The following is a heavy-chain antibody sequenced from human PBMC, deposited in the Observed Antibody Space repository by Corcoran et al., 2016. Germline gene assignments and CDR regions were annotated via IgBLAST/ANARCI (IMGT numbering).Heavy chain of an antibody. V-gene: IGHV4-38-2*02. CDR1: GYSISSGSY. D-gene: IGHD3-10*02. CDR3: ARGSSGYGYVSYY. Sequence: QEQLQEPGHGLLKPSETLSLSCTVSGYSISSGSYWDWIRQPPGKGLEWIGSIYHSGRSYFNPSLQSRVTISGDPSKNHFSLKLRSVTAADTAVYYCARGSSGYGYVSYYWGQGSLVTFSS. J-gene: IGHJ4*02. CDR2: IYHSGRS.